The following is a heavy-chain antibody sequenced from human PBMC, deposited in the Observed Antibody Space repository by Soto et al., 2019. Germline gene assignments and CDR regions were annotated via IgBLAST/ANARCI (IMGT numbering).Heavy chain of an antibody. D-gene: IGHD3-16*01. CDR2: INQSGSAK. CDR1: GFTFSSYA. V-gene: IGHV3-7*01. J-gene: IGHJ3*02. CDR3: ARDGGFDI. Sequence: GSLRLSCAASGFTFSSYAMSWVRQAPGKGLEWVADINQSGSAKYYADSVKGRFTISRDNAKNSLYLQMNSLRADDTAVYYCARDGGFDIWGQGTMVTVS.